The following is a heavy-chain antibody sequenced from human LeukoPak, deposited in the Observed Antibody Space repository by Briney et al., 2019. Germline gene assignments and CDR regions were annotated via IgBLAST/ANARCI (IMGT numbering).Heavy chain of an antibody. J-gene: IGHJ4*02. CDR3: AKGAIAAAGTFDY. D-gene: IGHD6-13*01. Sequence: GGSLRLSCAASGFIFSSHGMNWVRQAPGKGLEWVAVISYDGSNKYYADSVKGRFTISRDNSKNTLYLQMNSLRAEDTAVYYCAKGAIAAAGTFDYWGQGTLVTVSS. V-gene: IGHV3-30*18. CDR2: ISYDGSNK. CDR1: GFIFSSHG.